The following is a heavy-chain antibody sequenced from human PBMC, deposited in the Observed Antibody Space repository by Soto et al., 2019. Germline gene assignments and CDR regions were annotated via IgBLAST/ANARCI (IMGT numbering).Heavy chain of an antibody. CDR1: GFTFTRYS. J-gene: IGHJ4*02. CDR3: ARESEDLTSNFDY. V-gene: IGHV3-21*06. CDR2: ISSTTNYI. Sequence: GGSLRLSCAASGFTFTRYSMNWVRQAPGKGLEWVSSISSTTNYIYYGDSMKGRFTISRDNAKNSLYLEMNSLRAEDTAVYYCARESEDLTSNFDYWGQGTLVTVPS.